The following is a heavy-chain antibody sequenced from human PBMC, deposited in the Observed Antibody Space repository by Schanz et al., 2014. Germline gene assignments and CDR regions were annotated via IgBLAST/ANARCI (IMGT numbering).Heavy chain of an antibody. D-gene: IGHD1-7*01. CDR3: AMGGYQLHH. Sequence: AQLVESGGGMVQPGGSLRLSCAASGFTFSTYWMHWVRQAPGKGLVWVSHINSDGTTTTYADSVKGRFTISRDNAENTLYLQMNSLRVEDTAVYYCAMGGYQLHHWGQGTLVTVSS. J-gene: IGHJ4*02. CDR1: GFTFSTYW. CDR2: INSDGTTT. V-gene: IGHV3-74*02.